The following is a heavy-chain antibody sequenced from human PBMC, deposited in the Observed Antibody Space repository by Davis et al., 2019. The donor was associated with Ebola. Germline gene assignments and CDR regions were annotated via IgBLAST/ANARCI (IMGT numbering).Heavy chain of an antibody. V-gene: IGHV4-34*01. D-gene: IGHD5-18*01. Sequence: SETPSLTCAVYGGSFSGYYWSWIRQPPGKGLEWIGEINHSGSTNYNPSLKSRVTISVDTSKNQFSLKLSSVTAADTAVYYCARRRGYSYGYLYWGQGTLVTVSS. CDR3: ARRRGYSYGYLY. J-gene: IGHJ4*02. CDR2: INHSGST. CDR1: GGSFSGYY.